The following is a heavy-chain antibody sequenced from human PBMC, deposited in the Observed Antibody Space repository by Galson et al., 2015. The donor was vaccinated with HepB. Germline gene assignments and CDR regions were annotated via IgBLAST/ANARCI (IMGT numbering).Heavy chain of an antibody. CDR2: ISTSSGYI. J-gene: IGHJ4*02. D-gene: IGHD6-13*01. Sequence: SLRLSCAASGFTFSLCSMNWVRQAPGKGLEWVSYISTSSGYIYYADAVKGRFTISRDNAKNSLYLRMNSLTAEDTAVYFCARFMSGYSSSWLDYWGQGTLVTVSS. CDR1: GFTFSLCS. V-gene: IGHV3-21*01. CDR3: ARFMSGYSSSWLDY.